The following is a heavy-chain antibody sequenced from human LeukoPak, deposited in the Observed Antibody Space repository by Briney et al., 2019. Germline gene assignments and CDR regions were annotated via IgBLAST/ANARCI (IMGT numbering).Heavy chain of an antibody. V-gene: IGHV1-69*04. Sequence: ASVKVSCKASGGTFSSYAISWVRPAPGQGLEWMGRIIPILGIANYAQKFQGRVTITADKSTSTAYMELSSLRSEDTAVYYCARADYDILTGYYPRHFDYWGQGTLVTVSS. CDR3: ARADYDILTGYYPRHFDY. D-gene: IGHD3-9*01. CDR2: IIPILGIA. CDR1: GGTFSSYA. J-gene: IGHJ4*02.